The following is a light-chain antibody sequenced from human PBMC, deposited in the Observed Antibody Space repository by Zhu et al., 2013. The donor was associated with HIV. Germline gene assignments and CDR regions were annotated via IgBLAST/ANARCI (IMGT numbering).Light chain of an antibody. CDR2: DTS. V-gene: IGKV3-20*01. J-gene: IGKJ2*01. Sequence: DIVLTQSPGTLSLSPGEGATLSCRASRSVGSTFLAWYQQKPGQAPRLLIYDTSKRVTGTPARFSASGSGTDFTLTISSLEPDDFATYYCQQYNSYPYTFGQGTKLEIK. CDR3: QQYNSYPYT. CDR1: RSVGSTF.